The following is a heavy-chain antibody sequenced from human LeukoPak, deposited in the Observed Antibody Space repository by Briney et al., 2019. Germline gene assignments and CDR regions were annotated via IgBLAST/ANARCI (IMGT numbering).Heavy chain of an antibody. Sequence: GGSLRLSCAASGFTFSSYSMNWVRQAPGKGLEWVSYISSSSSTIYYADSVKGRFTISRDNAKNSLYLQMNSLRAEDTAVYYCAREVYYDSSGRLIDAFDIWGQGTMVTVSS. CDR2: ISSSSSTI. J-gene: IGHJ3*02. V-gene: IGHV3-48*04. D-gene: IGHD3-22*01. CDR1: GFTFSSYS. CDR3: AREVYYDSSGRLIDAFDI.